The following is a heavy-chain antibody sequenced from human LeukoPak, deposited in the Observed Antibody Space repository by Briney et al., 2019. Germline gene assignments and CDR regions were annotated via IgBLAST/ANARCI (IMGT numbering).Heavy chain of an antibody. CDR2: IKQDGSEK. V-gene: IGHV3-7*01. J-gene: IGHJ4*02. CDR3: ARDPNY. CDR1: GFTFNTYW. Sequence: GGSLRLSCSASGFTFNTYWMSWVRQAPGKGREWVANIKQDGSEKYYVDSVKGRFSISRDNAKNSLYLQMNSLRAEDTAVYYCARDPNYWGQGTLVTVSS.